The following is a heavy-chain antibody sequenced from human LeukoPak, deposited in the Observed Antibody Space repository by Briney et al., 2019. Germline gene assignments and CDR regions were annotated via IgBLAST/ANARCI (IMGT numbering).Heavy chain of an antibody. V-gene: IGHV3-7*03. J-gene: IGHJ4*02. Sequence: GGSLRLSCAPSAFTFSGYWMSWVRQAPGKGLEWVAIIKQDGSEKYYVDSVKGRFTISRDNSKNTLYLQMNSLRAEDTAVYYCARRAGAYSHPYDYWGQGTLVTVSS. CDR2: IKQDGSEK. CDR1: AFTFSGYW. D-gene: IGHD4/OR15-4a*01. CDR3: ARRAGAYSHPYDY.